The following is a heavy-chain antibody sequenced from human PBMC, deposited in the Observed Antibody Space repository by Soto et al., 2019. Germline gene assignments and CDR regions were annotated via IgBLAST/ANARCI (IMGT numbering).Heavy chain of an antibody. J-gene: IGHJ6*02. CDR1: GYTFTSYG. V-gene: IGHV1-18*01. Sequence: EASVKVSCKASGYTFTSYGISWVRQAPGQGLEWMGWISAYNGNTNYAQKLQGRVTMTTDTSTSTAYMELRSLRSDDTAVYYCAREDHYDILTGYYYPDGMDVWGQGTTVTVSS. D-gene: IGHD3-9*01. CDR3: AREDHYDILTGYYYPDGMDV. CDR2: ISAYNGNT.